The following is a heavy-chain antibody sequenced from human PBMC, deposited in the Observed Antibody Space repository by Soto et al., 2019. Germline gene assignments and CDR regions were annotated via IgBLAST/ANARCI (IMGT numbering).Heavy chain of an antibody. D-gene: IGHD3-9*01. CDR2: IYYSGST. Sequence: SETLSLTCTVSGGSISSSSYYWGWIRQPPGKGLEWIGSIYYSGSTYYNPSLKSRVTISVDTSKNRFSLKLSSVTAADTAVYYCARVRFRYFDWSRPGVVGNYFDYWGQGTLVTVSS. CDR1: GGSISSSSYY. V-gene: IGHV4-39*01. CDR3: ARVRFRYFDWSRPGVVGNYFDY. J-gene: IGHJ4*02.